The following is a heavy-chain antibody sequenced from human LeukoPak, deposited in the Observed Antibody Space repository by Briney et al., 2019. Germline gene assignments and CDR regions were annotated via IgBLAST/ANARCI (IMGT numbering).Heavy chain of an antibody. CDR2: IYHTGST. Sequence: SETLSLTCTVSGYSISSGYYWAWIRQPPGKGLEWIGNIYHTGSTYYNPSRKSRVTISVDTSKNQFSLKLSSVTAADTAVYYCARAYSSSWYFNWFDPWGQGTLVTVSS. V-gene: IGHV4-38-2*02. CDR1: GYSISSGYY. D-gene: IGHD6-13*01. J-gene: IGHJ5*02. CDR3: ARAYSSSWYFNWFDP.